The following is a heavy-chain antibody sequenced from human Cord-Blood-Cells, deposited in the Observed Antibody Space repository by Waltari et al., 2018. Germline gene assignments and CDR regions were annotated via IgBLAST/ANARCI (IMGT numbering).Heavy chain of an antibody. V-gene: IGHV3-21*01. CDR1: GFTFSSYS. Sequence: EVQLVESGGGLVKPGGSLRLSCAASGFTFSSYSMNWVRQAPGKGLEWVVSISRSSSYIYYADVVKGRFTISGDNAKNALYLQMNSLRAEDTAVYYCARGLWFDPWGQGTLVTVSS. CDR2: ISRSSSYI. CDR3: ARGLWFDP. J-gene: IGHJ5*02.